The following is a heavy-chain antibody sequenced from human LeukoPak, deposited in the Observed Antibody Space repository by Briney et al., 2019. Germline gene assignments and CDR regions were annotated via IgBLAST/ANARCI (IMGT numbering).Heavy chain of an antibody. Sequence: GGSLRLSCAASGFTFSSYGMHWVRQAPGKGLEWVAVISYDGSNKYYADSVKGRFTISRDNSKNTLYLQMNSLRAEDTAVYYCAKAQYYDFWSGPNAFDIWGQGTMVTVSS. V-gene: IGHV3-30*18. CDR3: AKAQYYDFWSGPNAFDI. CDR1: GFTFSSYG. D-gene: IGHD3-3*01. CDR2: ISYDGSNK. J-gene: IGHJ3*02.